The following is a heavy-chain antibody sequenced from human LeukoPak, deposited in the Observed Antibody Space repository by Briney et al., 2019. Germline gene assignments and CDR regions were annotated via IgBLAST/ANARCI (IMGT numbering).Heavy chain of an antibody. D-gene: IGHD3-10*01. V-gene: IGHV3-7*01. Sequence: GGSLRLSCAASGFTFSSYAMTWVRQAPGKGLEWVANIKQDGSEKYYVDSVKGRFTISRDNAKNSLYLQMNSLRAEDTAVYYCARLDYGSGNDYWGQGTLVTVSS. CDR2: IKQDGSEK. J-gene: IGHJ4*02. CDR1: GFTFSSYA. CDR3: ARLDYGSGNDY.